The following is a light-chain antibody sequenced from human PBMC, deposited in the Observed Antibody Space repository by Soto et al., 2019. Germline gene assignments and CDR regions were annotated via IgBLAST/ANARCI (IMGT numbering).Light chain of an antibody. Sequence: DIQMTQSHSTLSASVGDRVTITCRASQSISWWLAWYQQKPGKAPKLLIYKASTLDSGVPSRFSGSGSGTEFTLTISSLQPDDIGTYFCQQYSSPWTFGQGTKVEIK. V-gene: IGKV1-5*03. CDR1: QSISWW. J-gene: IGKJ1*01. CDR2: KAS. CDR3: QQYSSPWT.